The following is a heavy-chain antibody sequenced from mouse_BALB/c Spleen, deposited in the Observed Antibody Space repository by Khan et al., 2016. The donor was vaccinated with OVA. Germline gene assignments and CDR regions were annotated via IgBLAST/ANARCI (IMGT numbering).Heavy chain of an antibody. J-gene: IGHJ1*01. CDR1: GYSITSDYA. V-gene: IGHV3-2*02. D-gene: IGHD1-1*01. CDR3: ASSGSYGSSYSWYFDV. Sequence: EVQLQESGPGLVKPSQSLSLTCTVTGYSITSDYAWNWIRQFPGNKLEWMGYISYSGSTSYNPSLKSRISITRDTSKNQFFLQLNSVTTEDTATYYCASSGSYGSSYSWYFDVRGAGTTVTVSS. CDR2: ISYSGST.